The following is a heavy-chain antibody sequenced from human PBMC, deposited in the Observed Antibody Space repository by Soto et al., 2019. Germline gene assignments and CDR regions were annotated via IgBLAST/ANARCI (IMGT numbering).Heavy chain of an antibody. CDR2: IYYSGST. Sequence: QGQLQESGPGLVKPSETLSLTCTVSGGSISSYYWSWIRQPPGKGLEWIGYIYYSGSTNYNPSLKSRVTISVDTSKNQFSLKLSSVTAADTAVYYCARGYGDYVLDYWCQGTLVTVSS. CDR3: ARGYGDYVLDY. J-gene: IGHJ4*02. D-gene: IGHD4-17*01. V-gene: IGHV4-59*08. CDR1: GGSISSYY.